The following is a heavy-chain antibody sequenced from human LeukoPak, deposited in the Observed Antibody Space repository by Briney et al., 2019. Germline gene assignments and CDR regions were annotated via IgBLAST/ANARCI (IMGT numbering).Heavy chain of an antibody. D-gene: IGHD6-19*01. CDR2: ISYDGSNK. V-gene: IGHV3-30-3*01. J-gene: IGHJ4*02. Sequence: GGSLRLSCAASGFTFSSYWMSWVRQAPGKGLEWVAVISYDGSNKYYADSVKGRFTISRDNSKNTLYLQMNSLRAEDTAVYYCARDLRWLVNYYFDYWGQGTLVTVSS. CDR3: ARDLRWLVNYYFDY. CDR1: GFTFSSYW.